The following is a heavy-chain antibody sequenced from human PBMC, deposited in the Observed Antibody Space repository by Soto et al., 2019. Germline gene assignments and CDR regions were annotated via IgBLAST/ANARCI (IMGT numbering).Heavy chain of an antibody. CDR3: ARGRYGDY. CDR1: GYIFTSYG. J-gene: IGHJ4*02. D-gene: IGHD2-15*01. Sequence: QAHLVQSGPEVKKPGASVKVSRKGSGYIFTSYGIAWVRQAPGQGLEWMGWISAHNGNTEYAQKFQGGGTVTRDTPTSTAFLELRSLRSDDTALYYCARGRYGDYWGQGALVTVSS. CDR2: ISAHNGNT. V-gene: IGHV1-18*01.